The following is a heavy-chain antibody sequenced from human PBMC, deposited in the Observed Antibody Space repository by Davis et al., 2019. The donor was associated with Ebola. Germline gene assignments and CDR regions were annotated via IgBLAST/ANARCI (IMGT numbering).Heavy chain of an antibody. CDR2: IYSGGST. CDR1: GLTVSSNY. Sequence: GESLKLPCAASGLTVSSNYMRWVRQAPGQGLEWVSAIYSGGSTYYADSVKGRFTISRDNSKNTLYLQMNSLRAEDTAVYYCARVYYYYYGMDVWGQGTTVTVSS. J-gene: IGHJ6*02. CDR3: ARVYYYYYGMDV. V-gene: IGHV3-53*01.